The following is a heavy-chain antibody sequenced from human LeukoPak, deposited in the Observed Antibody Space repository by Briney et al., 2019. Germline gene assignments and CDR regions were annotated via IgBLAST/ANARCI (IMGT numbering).Heavy chain of an antibody. CDR1: GFTVSINS. J-gene: IGHJ4*02. Sequence: GGSLRLSCTVSGFTVSINSMSWVRQAPGKGLEWVSFIYSGGNTHYSDSVKGRFTISRENSKNTLYLQMNSLKTEDTAVYYCSRVFHQRVYDSSDYYYVPFHYWGQGTLVTVSS. D-gene: IGHD3-22*01. CDR2: IYSGGNT. CDR3: SRVFHQRVYDSSDYYYVPFHY. V-gene: IGHV3-53*01.